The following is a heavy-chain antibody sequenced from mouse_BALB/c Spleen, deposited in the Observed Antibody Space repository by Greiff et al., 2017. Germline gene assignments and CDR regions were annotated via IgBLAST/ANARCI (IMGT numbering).Heavy chain of an antibody. D-gene: IGHD2-1*01. CDR1: GFSLSTSGMG. Sequence: QVTLKESGPGILQPSQTLSLTCSFSGFSLSTSGMGVSWIRQPSGKGLEWLAHIYWDDDKRYNPSLKSRLTISKDTSSNQVFLKITSVDTADTATYYCVYGNYEGDYWGQGTSVTVSS. CDR2: IYWDDDK. J-gene: IGHJ4*01. V-gene: IGHV8-12*01. CDR3: VYGNYEGDY.